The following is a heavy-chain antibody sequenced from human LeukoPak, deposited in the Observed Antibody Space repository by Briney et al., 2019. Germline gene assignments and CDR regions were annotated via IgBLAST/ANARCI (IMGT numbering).Heavy chain of an antibody. CDR3: AIFEPITMIRGGPYYYMDV. CDR1: GYTFTGYY. J-gene: IGHJ6*03. CDR2: INPNSGGT. Sequence: GASVKVSCKASGYTFTGYYMHWVRQAPGQGLEWMGWINPNSGGTNYAQKFQGRVTMTRDTSISTAYMELSRLRSDDTAVYYCAIFEPITMIRGGPYYYMDVWGKGTTVTVSS. D-gene: IGHD3-10*01. V-gene: IGHV1-2*02.